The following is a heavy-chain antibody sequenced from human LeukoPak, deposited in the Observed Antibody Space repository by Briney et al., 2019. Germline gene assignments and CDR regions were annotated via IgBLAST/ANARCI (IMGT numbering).Heavy chain of an antibody. CDR1: GDSLSSHY. V-gene: IGHV4-59*08. Sequence: SETLSLTCTVSGDSLSSHYWSWIRQPPGKGLEWIGYIYGSGSTHYDPSLRSRVTISEETSKNQFSLKLTSVTAADTAVYYCARNVGWYSQDSWGQGTLVTVSS. D-gene: IGHD6-19*01. J-gene: IGHJ4*02. CDR3: ARNVGWYSQDS. CDR2: IYGSGST.